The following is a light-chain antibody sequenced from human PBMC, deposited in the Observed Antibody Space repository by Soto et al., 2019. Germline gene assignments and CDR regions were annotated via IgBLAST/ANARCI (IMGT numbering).Light chain of an antibody. CDR2: ENN. Sequence: QSVLTQPPSVSAAPGQKVTISCSGTSSDIGNNYVSWYQQLPETAPKLLVYENNKRPSGIPDRFSASQSGTSATLGIIGLQTGDEADYFCGTWDGRLSAYVFGTGTKVTVL. J-gene: IGLJ1*01. V-gene: IGLV1-51*02. CDR3: GTWDGRLSAYV. CDR1: SSDIGNNY.